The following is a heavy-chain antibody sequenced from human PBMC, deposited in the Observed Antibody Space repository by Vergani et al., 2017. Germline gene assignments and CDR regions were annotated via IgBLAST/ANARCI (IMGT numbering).Heavy chain of an antibody. V-gene: IGHV4-39*01. CDR3: ARHIAYCGGDCYPYYYGMDV. J-gene: IGHJ6*02. CDR2: IYYSGST. D-gene: IGHD2-21*02. Sequence: QLQLQESGPGLVKPSETLSLTCTVSGGSISSSSYYWGWIRQPPGKGLEWIGSIYYSGSTYYNPSLKSRVTISVDTSKNQFSLKLSSVTAADTAVYYCARHIAYCGGDCYPYYYGMDVWGQGTTVTVSS. CDR1: GGSISSSSYY.